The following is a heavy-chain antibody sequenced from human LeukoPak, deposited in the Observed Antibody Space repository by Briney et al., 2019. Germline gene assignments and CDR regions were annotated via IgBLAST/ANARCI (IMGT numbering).Heavy chain of an antibody. V-gene: IGHV3-15*01. J-gene: IGHJ4*02. CDR1: GFTFSNAW. CDR3: TTAFGYDSSGYPFDY. CDR2: IKSKTDGGTT. D-gene: IGHD3-22*01. Sequence: GGSLRLSCAASGFTFSNAWMSWVRQAPGKGLEWVGRIKSKTDGGTTDYAAPVKGRFTISRDDSKNTLYLQMNSLKTEDTAVYYCTTAFGYDSSGYPFDYWGQGTLVTVSS.